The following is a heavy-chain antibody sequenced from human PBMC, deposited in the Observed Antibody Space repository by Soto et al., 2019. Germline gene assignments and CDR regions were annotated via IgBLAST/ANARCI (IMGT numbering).Heavy chain of an antibody. D-gene: IGHD6-13*01. CDR2: ISSSGRAI. CDR1: GFTFSSSE. V-gene: IGHV3-48*03. Sequence: PGGSLRLSCAASGFTFSSSEMNWVRQAPGKALEWVSSISSSGRAIHYADSVKGRFTISRDNANNSLYLQMNSLRAEDTAVYYCARRIAAAWGFDFWGQGTLVTVSS. CDR3: ARRIAAAWGFDF. J-gene: IGHJ4*02.